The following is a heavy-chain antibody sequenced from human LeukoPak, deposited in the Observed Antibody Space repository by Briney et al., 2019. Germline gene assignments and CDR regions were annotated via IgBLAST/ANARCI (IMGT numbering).Heavy chain of an antibody. CDR1: GYSFRSEYF. D-gene: IGHD2-2*01. V-gene: IGHV4-38-2*02. CDR3: VRDVGQLRSDY. J-gene: IGHJ4*02. CDR2: ISHSGTT. Sequence: SETLSLTCVVSGYSFRSEYFWGWTRPPTGKGLEWIGTISHSGTTFYKPSLKTRVTISLDTSKNQFSLKLSSVTAADTAVYYCVRDVGQLRSDYWGQGTLVTVSS.